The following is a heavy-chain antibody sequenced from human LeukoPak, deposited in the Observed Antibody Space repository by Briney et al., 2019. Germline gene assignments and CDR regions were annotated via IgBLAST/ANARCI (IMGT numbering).Heavy chain of an antibody. V-gene: IGHV2-5*02. J-gene: IGHJ3*02. D-gene: IGHD3-22*01. CDR1: GFSLSTSGVG. CDR2: IYWDDDK. CDR3: AHTVYYYDSSGYYYPGSFDI. Sequence: SGPTLVNPTQTLTLTCTFSGFSLSTSGVGVGWIRQPPGKALEWLALIYWDDDKRYSPSLKSRLTITKDTSKNQVVLTMTNMDPVDTATYYCAHTVYYYDSSGYYYPGSFDIWGQGTMVTVSS.